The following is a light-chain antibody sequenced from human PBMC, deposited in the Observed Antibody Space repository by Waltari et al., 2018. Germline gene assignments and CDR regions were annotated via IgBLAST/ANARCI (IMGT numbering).Light chain of an antibody. CDR3: QQSNNWPYT. V-gene: IGKV3-15*01. CDR1: QSVGNK. CDR2: DAS. Sequence: EIEMTQSPATLSVSPGERATVSCRASQSVGNKLAWYQQRPGQAPRLLFYDASTRATGIPVRFSGSGSATEFTLTISRLQSEDFAVYYCQQSNNWPYTFGQGTKLEIK. J-gene: IGKJ2*01.